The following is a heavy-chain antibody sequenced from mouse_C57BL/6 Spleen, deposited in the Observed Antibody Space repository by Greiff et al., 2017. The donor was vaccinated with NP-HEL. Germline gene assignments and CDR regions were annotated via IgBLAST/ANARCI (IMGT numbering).Heavy chain of an antibody. Sequence: QVQLQQPGAELVKPGASVKMSCKASGYTFTSYWITWVKQRPGQGLEWIGDIYPGSGSTNYNETFKSKATLTVDTSSSTAYMQLSSLTSEDSAVYYCARGGIYYGNYDAMDYWGQGTSVTVSS. CDR3: ARGGIYYGNYDAMDY. CDR2: IYPGSGST. CDR1: GYTFTSYW. D-gene: IGHD2-1*01. J-gene: IGHJ4*01. V-gene: IGHV1-55*01.